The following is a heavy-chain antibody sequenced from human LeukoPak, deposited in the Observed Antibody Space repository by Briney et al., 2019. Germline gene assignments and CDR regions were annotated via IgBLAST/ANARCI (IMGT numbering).Heavy chain of an antibody. V-gene: IGHV3-7*01. CDR1: GFTFSSYW. CDR2: IKLDGTEK. D-gene: IGHD6-13*01. J-gene: IGHJ4*02. CDR3: ARESVYSSIDY. Sequence: GGSLRLSCAASGFTFSSYWMSWVRQAPGKGLEWVANIKLDGTEKYYVDSLKGRFTISRDNAKNSLYLQMNSLRAEDTAVYHCARESVYSSIDYWGQGTLVTVSS.